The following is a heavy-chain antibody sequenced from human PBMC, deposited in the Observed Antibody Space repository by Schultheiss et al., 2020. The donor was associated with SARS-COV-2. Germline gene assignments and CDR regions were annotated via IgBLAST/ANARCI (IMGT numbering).Heavy chain of an antibody. CDR3: ARVPHYYYDSSGYLDY. CDR2: ISYDGSNK. V-gene: IGHV3-30*12. D-gene: IGHD3-22*01. J-gene: IGHJ4*02. Sequence: GGSLRLSCAASGFTFSSYGMHWVRQAPGKGLEWVAVISYDGSNKYYADSVKGRFTISRDNAKNSLYLQMNSLRAEDTAVYYCARVPHYYYDSSGYLDYWGQGTLVTVSS. CDR1: GFTFSSYG.